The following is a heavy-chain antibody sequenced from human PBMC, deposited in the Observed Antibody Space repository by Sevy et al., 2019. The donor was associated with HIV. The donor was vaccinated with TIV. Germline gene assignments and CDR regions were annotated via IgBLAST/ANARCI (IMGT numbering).Heavy chain of an antibody. V-gene: IGHV3-23*01. CDR2: ISGSGGSK. Sequence: GVLRLSCAASGFTFSSYAMSWVRQAPGKGLEWVSAISGSGGSKYYEDSVKGRFTISRDNSKNTLYLQMNSLRAEDTAVYYCAKDLNRPVVSYSSSWYPFDYWGQGTLVTVSS. CDR3: AKDLNRPVVSYSSSWYPFDY. CDR1: GFTFSSYA. D-gene: IGHD6-13*01. J-gene: IGHJ4*02.